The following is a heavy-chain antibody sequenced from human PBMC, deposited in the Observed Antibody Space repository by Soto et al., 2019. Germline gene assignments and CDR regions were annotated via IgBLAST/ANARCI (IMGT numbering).Heavy chain of an antibody. CDR2: IYYSGST. Sequence: QVQLQESGPGLVKPSETLSLTCTVSGGSISSYYWSWIRQPPGKGLEWIGYIYYSGSTNYNPSLKSRVTISVDTSKNQFSLKLSSVTAADTAVYYCARGMGQRYYYYYMDVWGKGTTVTVSS. V-gene: IGHV4-59*01. CDR3: ARGMGQRYYYYYMDV. J-gene: IGHJ6*03. D-gene: IGHD6-25*01. CDR1: GGSISSYY.